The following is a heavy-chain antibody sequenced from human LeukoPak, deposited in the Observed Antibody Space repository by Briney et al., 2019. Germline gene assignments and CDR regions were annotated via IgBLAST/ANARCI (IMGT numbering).Heavy chain of an antibody. V-gene: IGHV3-30*03. J-gene: IGHJ4*02. D-gene: IGHD3-22*01. CDR1: GFTFSSYG. Sequence: GRSLRLSCAASGFTFSSYGMHWVGQARGKGLEWVAVISYDGSNKYYADSVKGRFTISRDNSKNTLYLQMNSLRAEDTAVYYCARDLSSSGYMDYWGQGTLVTVSS. CDR3: ARDLSSSGYMDY. CDR2: ISYDGSNK.